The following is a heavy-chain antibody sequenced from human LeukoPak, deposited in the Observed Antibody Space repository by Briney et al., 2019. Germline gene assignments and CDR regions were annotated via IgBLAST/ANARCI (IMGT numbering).Heavy chain of an antibody. CDR1: GFTFSSYA. V-gene: IGHV3-64D*06. D-gene: IGHD6-19*01. J-gene: IGHJ4*02. CDR2: ISSNGGST. Sequence: QPGGSLRLSCSASGFTFSSYAMHWVRQAPGKGLEYVSAISSNGGSTYYADSVKGRFTISRDNSKNTLYLQMSSLRAEDTAVYYCVPHSSGWYSGLKKPPYFDYWGQGTLVTVSS. CDR3: VPHSSGWYSGLKKPPYFDY.